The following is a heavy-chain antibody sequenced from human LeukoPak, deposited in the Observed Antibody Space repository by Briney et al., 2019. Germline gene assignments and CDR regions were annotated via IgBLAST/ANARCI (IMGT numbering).Heavy chain of an antibody. CDR3: AKDGGSGILY. J-gene: IGHJ4*02. Sequence: GESLRLSCAASGFTFSNYEMNWVRQAPGKGLEWISYISASGNPMFYADSVKGRFTISRDNAKNSLYLQMNSLRAEDTAIYYCAKDGGSGILYWGQGTLVTVCS. CDR1: GFTFSNYE. CDR2: ISASGNPM. V-gene: IGHV3-48*03. D-gene: IGHD3-10*01.